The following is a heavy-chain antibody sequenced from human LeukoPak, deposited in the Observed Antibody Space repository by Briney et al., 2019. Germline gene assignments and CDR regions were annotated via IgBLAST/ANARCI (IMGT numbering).Heavy chain of an antibody. Sequence: ASVKVSCKASGYTFTDYSMHWVRQAPGQGLEWMGWINPETGGTNYAQKFQGRVTMTSDTSITTAYLELSSLRSDDTAVYFCAPGSMTYDYWGQGTLVTVSS. V-gene: IGHV1-2*02. CDR2: INPETGGT. D-gene: IGHD3-10*01. CDR1: GYTFTDYS. CDR3: APGSMTYDY. J-gene: IGHJ4*02.